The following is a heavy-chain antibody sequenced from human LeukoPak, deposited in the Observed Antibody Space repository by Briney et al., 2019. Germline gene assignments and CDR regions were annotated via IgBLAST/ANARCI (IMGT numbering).Heavy chain of an antibody. J-gene: IGHJ4*02. CDR3: ARSMSHGGHFDY. D-gene: IGHD3-16*01. V-gene: IGHV1-46*01. CDR1: GYTFTSQF. CDR2: INPYGGST. Sequence: ASVKVSCKAPGYTFTSQFMNWVRQAPGQGLEWMGIINPYGGSTSYAQKFQGRVTMTRDTSTSTVYMEVSSLRSVDSAVYYCARSMSHGGHFDYWGQGTLVTVSS.